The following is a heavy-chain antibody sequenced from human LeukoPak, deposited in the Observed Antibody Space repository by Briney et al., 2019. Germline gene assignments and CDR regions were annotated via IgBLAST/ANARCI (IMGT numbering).Heavy chain of an antibody. V-gene: IGHV3-43*01. J-gene: IGHJ6*02. CDR3: AKDDAISSSWYSSGMDV. D-gene: IGHD6-13*01. CDR2: ISWDGGST. CDR1: GFTFDDYT. Sequence: GGSLRLSCAASGFTFDDYTMHWVRQAPGKGLEWVSLISWDGGSTYYADSVKGRFTISRDNSKNSLYLQMNSLRTEDTALYYCAKDDAISSSWYSSGMDVWGQGTTVTVSS.